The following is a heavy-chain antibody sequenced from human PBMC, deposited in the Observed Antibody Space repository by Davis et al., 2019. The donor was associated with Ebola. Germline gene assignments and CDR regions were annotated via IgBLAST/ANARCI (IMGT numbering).Heavy chain of an antibody. CDR3: ARATVTHYYYYGMDV. D-gene: IGHD4-11*01. CDR2: IWYDGSNK. J-gene: IGHJ6*02. CDR1: GFTFSNYY. V-gene: IGHV3-33*08. Sequence: GESLKISCAASGFTFSNYYMTWIRQAPGKGLEWVAVIWYDGSNKYYADSVKGRFTISRDNSKNTLYLQMNSLRAEDTAVYYCARATVTHYYYYGMDVWGQGTTVTVSS.